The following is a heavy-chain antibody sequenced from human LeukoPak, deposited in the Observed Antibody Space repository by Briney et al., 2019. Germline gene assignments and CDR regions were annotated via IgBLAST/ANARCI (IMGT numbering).Heavy chain of an antibody. CDR2: IKEDGSRQ. V-gene: IGHV3-7*01. Sequence: PGGSLRLSCAASGFTFSTYWMSWVRQTPGKGLEWVANIKEDGSRQYYVDSVKGRLTISRDNAKNSLYLQMNSLRVEDTAVYYCARDGGGYDSWGQGTLVTVSS. CDR1: GFTFSTYW. D-gene: IGHD5-24*01. J-gene: IGHJ5*01. CDR3: ARDGGGYDS.